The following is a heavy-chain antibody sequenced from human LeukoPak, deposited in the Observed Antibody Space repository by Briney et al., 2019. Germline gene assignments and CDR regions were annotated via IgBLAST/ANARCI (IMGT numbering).Heavy chain of an antibody. CDR3: ARSKGSSFRSPFDY. D-gene: IGHD6-6*01. Sequence: PGGSLRLSRAASGFTFRSYSMNWVRQAPGKGLEWVSSISSSSSYIYYEDSVKGRFTISRDNAKNSLYLQMNSLRAEDTAVYYCARSKGSSFRSPFDYWGQGTLVTVSS. CDR2: ISSSSSYI. V-gene: IGHV3-21*01. CDR1: GFTFRSYS. J-gene: IGHJ4*02.